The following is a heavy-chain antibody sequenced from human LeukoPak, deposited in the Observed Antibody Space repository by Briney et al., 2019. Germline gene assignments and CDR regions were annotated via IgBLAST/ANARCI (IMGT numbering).Heavy chain of an antibody. CDR2: TRSKANSYAT. CDR3: TIVVPAARDNWFDP. J-gene: IGHJ5*02. V-gene: IGHV3-73*01. CDR1: GFTFSGSA. Sequence: GGSLRLSCAASGFTFSGSAMHWVRQASGKGLEWVGRTRSKANSYATAYAASVKGRFTISRDDSKNTAYLQMNSLKTEDTAVYYCTIVVPAARDNWFDPWGQGTLVTVSS. D-gene: IGHD2-2*01.